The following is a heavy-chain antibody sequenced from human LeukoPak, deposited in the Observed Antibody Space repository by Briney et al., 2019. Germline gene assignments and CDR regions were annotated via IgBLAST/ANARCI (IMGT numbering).Heavy chain of an antibody. J-gene: IGHJ5*02. CDR3: TTDRLGWELLRS. CDR1: GFTFSSYG. V-gene: IGHV3-30*02. CDR2: IRYDGSNK. D-gene: IGHD1-26*01. Sequence: GGSLRLSCAASGFTFSSYGMHWVRQAPGKGLEWVAFIRYDGSNKYYADSVKGRFTISRDNSKNTLYLQMNSLKTEDTAVYYCTTDRLGWELLRSWGQGTLVTVSS.